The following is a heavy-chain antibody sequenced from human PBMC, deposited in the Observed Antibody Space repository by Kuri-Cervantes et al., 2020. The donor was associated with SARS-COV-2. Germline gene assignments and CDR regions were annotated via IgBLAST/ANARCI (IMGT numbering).Heavy chain of an antibody. CDR3: ARDFPAYCTNGVCYSEYFQH. CDR1: GFTFSSYS. J-gene: IGHJ1*01. CDR2: ISSSSSYI. D-gene: IGHD2-8*01. V-gene: IGHV3-21*01. Sequence: GESLKISCAASGFTFSSYSMNWARQAPGKGLEWVSSISSSSSYIYYADSVKGRFTISRDNAKNSLYLQMNSLRAEDTAVYYCARDFPAYCTNGVCYSEYFQHWGQGTLVTVSS.